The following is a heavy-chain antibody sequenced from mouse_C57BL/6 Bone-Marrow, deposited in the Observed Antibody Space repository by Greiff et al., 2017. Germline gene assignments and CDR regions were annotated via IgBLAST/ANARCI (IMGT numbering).Heavy chain of an antibody. CDR1: GYTFTSYW. J-gene: IGHJ4*01. Sequence: VQLQQPGAELVKPGASVKLSCKASGYTFTSYWMHWVKQRPGQGLEWIGMIHPNSGSTNYNEKFKSKATLTVDKSSSTAYMQLSSLTSEYSAVYYCARGELGRAMDYWGQGTSVTVSS. V-gene: IGHV1-64*01. CDR3: ARGELGRAMDY. CDR2: IHPNSGST. D-gene: IGHD4-1*01.